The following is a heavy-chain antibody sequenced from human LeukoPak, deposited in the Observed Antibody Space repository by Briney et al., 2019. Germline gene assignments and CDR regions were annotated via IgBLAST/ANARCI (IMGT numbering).Heavy chain of an antibody. Sequence: ASVKVSCKASGYTFSNSDINWVRQATGQGLEWMGWMNPSNGNTAYAQKFQGRVTRTRDSSISTAYMEVSSLRSDDTALYYCARSLRADYYGSGSYYKDYFDYWGQGTLVTVSS. D-gene: IGHD3-10*01. CDR2: MNPSNGNT. V-gene: IGHV1-8*03. J-gene: IGHJ4*02. CDR1: GYTFSNSD. CDR3: ARSLRADYYGSGSYYKDYFDY.